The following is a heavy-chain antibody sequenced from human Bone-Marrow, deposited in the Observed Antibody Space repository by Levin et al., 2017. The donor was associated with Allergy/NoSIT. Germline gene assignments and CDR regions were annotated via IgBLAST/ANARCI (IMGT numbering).Heavy chain of an antibody. J-gene: IGHJ4*02. D-gene: IGHD6-19*01. V-gene: IGHV3-21*01. Sequence: GESLKISCAASGFTFSSYTMNWVRQAPGQGLEWVSSISSGSSYTYYADSLKGRFTISRDDAKNSLFLQISNLRDEDTAVYYCSGFRVAVAGTLMDYWGQGTLVTVSS. CDR3: SGFRVAVAGTLMDY. CDR2: ISSGSSYT. CDR1: GFTFSSYT.